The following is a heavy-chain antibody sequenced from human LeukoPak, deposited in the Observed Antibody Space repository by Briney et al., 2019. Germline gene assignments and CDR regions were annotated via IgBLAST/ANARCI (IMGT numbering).Heavy chain of an antibody. J-gene: IGHJ4*02. CDR1: GFTFSSYS. V-gene: IGHV3-21*01. CDR3: AKDRNDTQKGLYYFDY. Sequence: KTGGSLRLSCAASGFTFSSYSMNWVRQAPGKGLEWVSFISSSYNYIYYADSVKGRFTISRDNAKNSLYLQMNSLRAEDSAVYYCAKDRNDTQKGLYYFDYWGQGTLVTVSS. D-gene: IGHD3-22*01. CDR2: ISSSYNYI.